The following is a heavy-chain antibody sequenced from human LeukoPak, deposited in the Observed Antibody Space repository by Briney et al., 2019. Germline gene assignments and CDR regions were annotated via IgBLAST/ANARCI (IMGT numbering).Heavy chain of an antibody. CDR1: GFTFSTYW. Sequence: GGSLRLSCATSGFTFSTYWMSWVRQAPGKGLEWVANIKQDGSETYYADSVKGRFTIFRDNAKNSLYLQMDSLRVEDTAVYYCANGDGFDYWGQGILVIVSS. V-gene: IGHV3-7*01. CDR3: ANGDGFDY. CDR2: IKQDGSET. J-gene: IGHJ4*02. D-gene: IGHD5-24*01.